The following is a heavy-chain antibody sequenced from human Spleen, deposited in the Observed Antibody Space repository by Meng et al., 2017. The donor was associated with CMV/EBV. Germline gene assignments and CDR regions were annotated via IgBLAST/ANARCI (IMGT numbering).Heavy chain of an antibody. CDR2: IDRSGSTK. CDR3: ARDTKSYWYFDL. D-gene: IGHD2-8*01. Sequence: GGSLRLSCVVSGFGFSNYDMNWVRQAPGRGLEWISYIDRSGSTKYYADSMKGRFTISRDNGKNLVYLQMDALRAEDAAIYYCARDTKSYWYFDLWGRGTLVTVSS. V-gene: IGHV3-48*03. CDR1: GFGFSNYD. J-gene: IGHJ2*01.